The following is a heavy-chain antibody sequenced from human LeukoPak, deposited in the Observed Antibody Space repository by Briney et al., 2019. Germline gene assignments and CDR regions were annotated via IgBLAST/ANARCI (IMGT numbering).Heavy chain of an antibody. CDR3: ARDTDDFQGLDI. Sequence: GGSLRLSCAASGFFFSNYWMSWVRQAQGKGLEWVANINLDGNGRFYVDSVKGRFTISRDNNKKSVYLQMSSLRAEDTAVYYCARDTDDFQGLDIWGQGTRVTVSS. CDR2: INLDGNGR. CDR1: GFFFSNYW. V-gene: IGHV3-7*01. J-gene: IGHJ3*02. D-gene: IGHD3-3*01.